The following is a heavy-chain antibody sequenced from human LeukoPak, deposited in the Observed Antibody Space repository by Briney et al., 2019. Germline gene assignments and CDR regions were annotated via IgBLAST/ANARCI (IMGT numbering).Heavy chain of an antibody. J-gene: IGHJ3*02. V-gene: IGHV1-2*02. Sequence: ASVKVSCKASGYTFTGYYMHWVRQAPGQGLEWMGWINPNSGGTNYAQKFQGRVTMTRDTSISTAYMELSRLRSDDTAVYYCARDSRVLRYFDWLSPLGAFDIWGQGTMVTVSS. CDR2: INPNSGGT. CDR3: ARDSRVLRYFDWLSPLGAFDI. CDR1: GYTFTGYY. D-gene: IGHD3-9*01.